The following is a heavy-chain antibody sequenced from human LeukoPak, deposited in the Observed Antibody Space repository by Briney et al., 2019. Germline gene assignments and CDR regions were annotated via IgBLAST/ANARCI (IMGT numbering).Heavy chain of an antibody. V-gene: IGHV3-74*01. CDR1: GITVSKYW. CDR2: IHSDGSTT. Sequence: GGSLRLSCAVSGITVSKYWMHWVRQVPGKGLVWVSRIHSDGSTTDYADSVKGRFTITRDSAKNTLYLEMNSLRVEDTAVYYCTRDANHYXXXDVWGQGTTVTVSS. CDR3: TRDANHYXXXDV. J-gene: IGHJ6*02.